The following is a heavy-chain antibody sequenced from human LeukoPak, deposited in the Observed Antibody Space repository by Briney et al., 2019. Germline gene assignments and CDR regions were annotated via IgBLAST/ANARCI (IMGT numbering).Heavy chain of an antibody. V-gene: IGHV3-33*01. D-gene: IGHD1-14*01. CDR2: IWYDGSNK. Sequence: GGSLRLSCAASGFTFSSYGMHWVRQAPGKGLEWVAVIWYDGSNKYYADSVKGRFTISRDNSKNTLYLQMNSLRAEDTAVYYCARYNLEVFSDYWGQGTLVTVSS. J-gene: IGHJ4*02. CDR1: GFTFSSYG. CDR3: ARYNLEVFSDY.